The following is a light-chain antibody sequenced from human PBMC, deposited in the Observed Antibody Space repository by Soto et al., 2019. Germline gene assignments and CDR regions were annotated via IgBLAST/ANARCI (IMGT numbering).Light chain of an antibody. V-gene: IGKV3-11*01. CDR2: DAS. CDR1: QSVSSY. J-gene: IGKJ2*01. CDR3: QQRGSWPPT. Sequence: EIVLTQSPDTLSLSPGERATLSCKASQSVSSYLAWYQQIPGQAPRLLILDASNSATGIPARFSGRGSGTDFTLTISSLEPEDFAVYFCQQRGSWPPTFGQGTNLQIK.